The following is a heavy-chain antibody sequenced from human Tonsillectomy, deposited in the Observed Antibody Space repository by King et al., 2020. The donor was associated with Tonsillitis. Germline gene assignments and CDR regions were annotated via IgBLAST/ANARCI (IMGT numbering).Heavy chain of an antibody. CDR3: AREGIDYYDSSGYYRVDAFDI. CDR1: GFTFISYE. D-gene: IGHD3-22*01. CDR2: ISSSGSTI. Sequence: VQLVESGGGLVQPGGSLRLSCAASGFTFISYEMNWVRQAPGKGLEWVSYISSSGSTIYYADSVKGRFTISMDNAKNSLYLQMNSLRAEDTAVYYCAREGIDYYDSSGYYRVDAFDIWGQGTMVTVSS. J-gene: IGHJ3*02. V-gene: IGHV3-48*03.